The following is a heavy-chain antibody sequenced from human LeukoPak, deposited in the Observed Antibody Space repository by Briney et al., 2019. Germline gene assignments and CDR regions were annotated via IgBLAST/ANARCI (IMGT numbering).Heavy chain of an antibody. V-gene: IGHV1-8*01. CDR1: GYTFTSYD. Sequence: ASVKVSCKASGYTFTSYDINWVRQATGQGLEWMGWMNPNSGNTGYAQKFQGRVTMTRNTSISTAYMELSSLRSEDTAVYYCARGQDIVVVPAASNYYYYDMDVWGQGTTVTVSS. J-gene: IGHJ6*02. CDR3: ARGQDIVVVPAASNYYYYDMDV. D-gene: IGHD2-2*01. CDR2: MNPNSGNT.